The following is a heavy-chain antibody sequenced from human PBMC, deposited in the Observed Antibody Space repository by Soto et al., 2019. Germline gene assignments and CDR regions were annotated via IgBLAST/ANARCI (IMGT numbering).Heavy chain of an antibody. CDR2: INHSGST. CDR1: GGSFSGYY. D-gene: IGHD3-22*01. V-gene: IGHV4-34*01. Sequence: QVQLQQWGAGLLKPSETLSLTCAVYGGSFSGYYWSWIRQPPGKGLEWIGEINHSGSTNYNPSLKSRVTISVDTYKNQFSLKLSSVTAADTAVYYCARGYYDSSVYYWGQGTLVTVSS. CDR3: ARGYYDSSVYY. J-gene: IGHJ4*02.